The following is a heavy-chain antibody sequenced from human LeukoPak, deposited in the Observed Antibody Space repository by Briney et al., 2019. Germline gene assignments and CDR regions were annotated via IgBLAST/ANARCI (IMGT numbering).Heavy chain of an antibody. CDR1: GDSISSSNW. V-gene: IGHV4-4*02. CDR2: IYHSGST. J-gene: IGHJ6*03. CDR3: ARDFSSSSTVYYYYYMDV. Sequence: PSGTLSLTCAVSGDSISSSNWWSWVRQPPGKGLEWIGEIYHSGSTNYSPSLKSRVTISLDTSKNQFSLKLSSVTAADTAIYYCARDFSSSSTVYYYYYMDVWGKGTTVTVSS. D-gene: IGHD6-6*01.